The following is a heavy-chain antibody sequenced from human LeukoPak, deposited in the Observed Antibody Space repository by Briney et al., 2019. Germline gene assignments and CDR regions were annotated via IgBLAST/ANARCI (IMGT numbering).Heavy chain of an antibody. CDR3: AKDRCSYYGSGTYCPSDH. V-gene: IGHV3-23*01. J-gene: IGHJ4*02. CDR1: GFSFSSHA. CDR2: ISGVGGSQ. D-gene: IGHD3-10*01. Sequence: GGSLRLSCAASGFSFSSHAMNWVRQAPGKGLEWVSSISGVGGSQYHADSVKGRFTISRDNSKKTLFLQMNSLRDEDSAVYYCAKDRCSYYGSGTYCPSDHWGRGTLVTVSS.